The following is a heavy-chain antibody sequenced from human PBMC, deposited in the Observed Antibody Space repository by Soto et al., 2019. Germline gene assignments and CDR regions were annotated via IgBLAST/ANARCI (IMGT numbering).Heavy chain of an antibody. CDR1: GGTFSSYS. CDR2: IIPIFGTA. J-gene: IGHJ4*02. CDR3: ARDGGRHSGGIDY. Sequence: QVQLVQSGAEVKKPGSSVKVSCKASGGTFSSYSINWVRLAPGQGLERMGEIIPIFGTANYAQKFQGRVTITADESTITAYMELSSLTSEDTAVYYCARDGGRHSGGIDYWGQGTLVTVSS. D-gene: IGHD1-26*01. V-gene: IGHV1-69*01.